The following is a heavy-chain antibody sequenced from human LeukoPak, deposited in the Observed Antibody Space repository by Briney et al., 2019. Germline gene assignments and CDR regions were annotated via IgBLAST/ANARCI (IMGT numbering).Heavy chain of an antibody. V-gene: IGHV1-18*01. CDR1: GYTFTSYG. J-gene: IGHJ3*02. D-gene: IGHD2-21*02. CDR3: ARRLVVTATNDAFDI. Sequence: ASVKVSCKASGYTFTSYGISWVRQAPGQGLEWMGWISAYNGNTNCAQKLQGRVTMTTDTSTSTAYMELRSLRSDDTAVYYCARRLVVTATNDAFDIWGQGTMVTVSS. CDR2: ISAYNGNT.